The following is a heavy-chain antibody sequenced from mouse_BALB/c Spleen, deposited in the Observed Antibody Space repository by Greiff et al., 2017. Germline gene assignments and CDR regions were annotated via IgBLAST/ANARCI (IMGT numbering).Heavy chain of an antibody. J-gene: IGHJ4*01. CDR1: GFSLTDYG. CDR2: IWGGGST. Sequence: VQLKESGPGLVAPSQSLSITCTVSGFSLTDYGVSWIRQPPGKGLEWLGVIWGGGSTYYNPALKSRLSISKDNSKSQVFLKMNSLQTDDTAMYYCAKHNEEGGDYAMDYWGQGTSVTVSS. CDR3: AKHNEEGGDYAMDY. D-gene: IGHD3-3*01. V-gene: IGHV2-6-5*01.